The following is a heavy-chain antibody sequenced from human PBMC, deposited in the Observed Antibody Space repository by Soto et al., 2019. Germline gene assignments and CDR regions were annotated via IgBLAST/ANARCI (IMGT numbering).Heavy chain of an antibody. D-gene: IGHD6-13*01. CDR2: TYYRSKWYN. Sequence: SPTLSLPCAISGDSVSSNSAAWNWIRQSPSRGLEWLGRTYYRSKWYNDYAVSVKSRITINPDTSKNQFSLQLNSVTPEDTAVYYCARVRAAAGTGWFDPWGQGTLVTVSS. CDR3: ARVRAAAGTGWFDP. CDR1: GDSVSSNSAA. V-gene: IGHV6-1*01. J-gene: IGHJ5*02.